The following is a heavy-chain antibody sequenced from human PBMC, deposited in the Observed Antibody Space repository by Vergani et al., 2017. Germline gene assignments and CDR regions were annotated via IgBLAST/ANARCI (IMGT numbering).Heavy chain of an antibody. J-gene: IGHJ1*01. V-gene: IGHV3-7*01. Sequence: EVHLEESGGGLVQPGGSLRLSCAASGFTFGDYYMAWIRLAPGKGLDWVASIKRDGTETFYVDSVKGRFTISRDNAKTTLYLQMNSLRDEDRGVHYCARISGGSAPYLHYWGQGTLVTVAS. D-gene: IGHD2-15*01. CDR2: IKRDGTET. CDR3: ARISGGSAPYLHY. CDR1: GFTFGDYY.